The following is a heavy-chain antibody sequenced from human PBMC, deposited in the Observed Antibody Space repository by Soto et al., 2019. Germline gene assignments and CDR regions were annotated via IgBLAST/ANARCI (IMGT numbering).Heavy chain of an antibody. Sequence: EVQLVESGRGLVKPGGSLRLSCAASGFSFSNVWMSWVRQAPGKGLEWVGRIKSKTDGGTTDYAAPVKGRFTISRDDSKTTLYLQMNSLKTEDTAVYYCSFQESTTVTMFEYWGQGTLVTVSS. D-gene: IGHD4-17*01. CDR1: GFSFSNVW. CDR3: SFQESTTVTMFEY. V-gene: IGHV3-15*01. CDR2: IKSKTDGGTT. J-gene: IGHJ4*02.